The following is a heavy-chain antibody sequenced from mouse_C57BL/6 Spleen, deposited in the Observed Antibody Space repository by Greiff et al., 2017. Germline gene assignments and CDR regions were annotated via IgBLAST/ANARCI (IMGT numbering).Heavy chain of an antibody. V-gene: IGHV14-4*01. CDR3: TTNGNYPAWFAY. J-gene: IGHJ3*01. CDR1: GFNIKDDY. Sequence: VQLQQSGAELVRPGASAKLSCTASGFNIKDDYMHWVKQRPEQGLEWIGWIDPENGDTEYASKFQGKATITADTSSNTAYLQLSSLTSEDTAVYYCTTNGNYPAWFAYWGQGTLVTVSA. D-gene: IGHD2-1*01. CDR2: IDPENGDT.